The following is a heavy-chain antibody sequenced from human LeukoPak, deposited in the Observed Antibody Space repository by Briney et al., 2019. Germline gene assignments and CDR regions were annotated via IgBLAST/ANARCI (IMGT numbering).Heavy chain of an antibody. CDR2: IRNKANSYTT. V-gene: IGHV3-72*01. CDR1: GFTFSSNY. CDR3: ARGPYGGTPDAFDI. D-gene: IGHD4-17*01. J-gene: IGHJ3*02. Sequence: PGGSLRLSCAASGFTFSSNYMSWVRQAPGKGLEWVGRIRNKANSYTTEYAASVKGRFTVSRDDSKNSLYLQMNSLTAEDTAVYYCARGPYGGTPDAFDIWGQGTVVTVSS.